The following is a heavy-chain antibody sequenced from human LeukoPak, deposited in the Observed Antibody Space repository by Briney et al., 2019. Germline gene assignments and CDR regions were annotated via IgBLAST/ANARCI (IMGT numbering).Heavy chain of an antibody. Sequence: GASVKVSCKVCGYTLTELSMHWVRQAPGKGLEWMGGFDPEDGETIYAQKFQGRVTMTEDTSTDTAYMELSSLRSEDTAVYYCATDLSYSNSYYYYGMDVWGQGTTVTVSS. J-gene: IGHJ6*02. CDR3: ATDLSYSNSYYYYGMDV. V-gene: IGHV1-24*01. D-gene: IGHD4-11*01. CDR2: FDPEDGET. CDR1: GYTLTELS.